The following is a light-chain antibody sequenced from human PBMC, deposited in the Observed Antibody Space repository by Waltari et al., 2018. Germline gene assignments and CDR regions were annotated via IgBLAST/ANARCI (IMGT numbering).Light chain of an antibody. CDR3: QQYYSTPPLT. CDR2: AAS. CDR1: QDISNS. V-gene: IGKV1-NL1*01. J-gene: IGKJ4*01. Sequence: DIQMTQSPSSLSASVGDRVTITCRASQDISNSLAWYQQKPGKAPKLLLYAASRLESGVPSRFSGSGSGTDYTLTISSLQPEDFATYYCQQYYSTPPLTFGGGTKVEIK.